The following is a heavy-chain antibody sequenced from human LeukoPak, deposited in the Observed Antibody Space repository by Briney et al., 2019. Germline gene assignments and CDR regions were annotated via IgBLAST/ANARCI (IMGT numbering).Heavy chain of an antibody. J-gene: IGHJ4*02. CDR2: INWNGGST. CDR1: GFTFDDYG. D-gene: IGHD6-6*01. CDR3: AKDGGGPYSSSNHFDY. V-gene: IGHV3-20*04. Sequence: PGGSLRLSCAASGFTFDDYGMSWVRQAPGKGLEWVSGINWNGGSTGYADSVKGRFTIARDNAKNSLYLQMNSLRAEDTALYYCAKDGGGPYSSSNHFDYWGQGTLVTVSS.